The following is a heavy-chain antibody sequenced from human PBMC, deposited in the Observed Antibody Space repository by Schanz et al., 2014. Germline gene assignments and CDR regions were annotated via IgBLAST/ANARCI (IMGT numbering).Heavy chain of an antibody. D-gene: IGHD2-2*01. CDR3: ARESSNDIVLVPGAVFDH. CDR1: GFTLSNYA. Sequence: EVQLVESGGGLVQPGGSLRLSCAASGFTLSNYAMSWVRQAPGKGLEWVSYVSRSTPDIYYADSVKGRFTISRDNSKNTLYLQMNSLRPGDTAVYYCARESSNDIVLVPGAVFDHWGQGILVTVSS. CDR2: VSRSTPDI. J-gene: IGHJ4*02. V-gene: IGHV3-48*01.